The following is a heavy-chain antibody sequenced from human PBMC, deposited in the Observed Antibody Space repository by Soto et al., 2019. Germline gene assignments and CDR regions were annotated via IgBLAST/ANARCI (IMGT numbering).Heavy chain of an antibody. CDR1: GDSMTRGSYY. CDR3: ARRLEFGNGYFTAPMDV. V-gene: IGHV4-39*02. J-gene: IGHJ6*03. Sequence: QLQLQESGPGLVKPSETLSLTCVVSGDSMTRGSYYWAWIRQPPGKGLEWLGRFYYTGSTNYNPYLKSRFTVSADTSNNRFSLRLTSVTAADTAVYYCARRLEFGNGYFTAPMDVWGKGTTVTVSS. CDR2: FYYTGST. D-gene: IGHD3-3*01.